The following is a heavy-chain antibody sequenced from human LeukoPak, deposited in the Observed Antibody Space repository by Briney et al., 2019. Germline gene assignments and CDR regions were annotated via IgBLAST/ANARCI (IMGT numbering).Heavy chain of an antibody. CDR1: GYKFTKFY. J-gene: IGHJ4*02. V-gene: IGHV1-46*01. Sequence: VASVKVSCKATGYKFTKFYMHWVRQARGQGLEWMGIINPSGGSTSYAQKFQGRVTMTRDMSTSTVYMELSSLRSEDTAVYYCARDLVVGATLGGFDYWGQGTLVTVSS. CDR3: ARDLVVGATLGGFDY. CDR2: INPSGGST. D-gene: IGHD1-26*01.